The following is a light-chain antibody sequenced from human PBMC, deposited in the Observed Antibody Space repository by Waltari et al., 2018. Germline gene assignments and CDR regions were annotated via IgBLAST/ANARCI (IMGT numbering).Light chain of an antibody. V-gene: IGLV3-21*04. CDR3: HVWHPHVDPGV. CDR2: YDR. Sequence: SYVVSQPPSVSVAPGETATIPCGGDNIGTYRVHWYQQKAGQAPVLVIFYDRDRPSGIPVRFSGSNSGDTATLTISRVEAGDEARYYCHVWHPHVDPGVFGTGTEVTVL. CDR1: NIGTYR. J-gene: IGLJ1*01.